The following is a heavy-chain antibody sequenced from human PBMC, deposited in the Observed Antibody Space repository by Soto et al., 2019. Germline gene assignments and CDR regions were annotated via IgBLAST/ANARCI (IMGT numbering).Heavy chain of an antibody. Sequence: ASVKVSCKASGGTFSSYAISWVRQAPGQGLEWMGGIIPIFGAANYAQKFQGRVTITADESTSTAYMELSSLRSEDTAVYYCARDRIRGNIVVVPAAIPEYLLDYYYGMDVWG. CDR1: GGTFSSYA. V-gene: IGHV1-69*13. CDR3: ARDRIRGNIVVVPAAIPEYLLDYYYGMDV. J-gene: IGHJ6*02. CDR2: IIPIFGAA. D-gene: IGHD2-2*02.